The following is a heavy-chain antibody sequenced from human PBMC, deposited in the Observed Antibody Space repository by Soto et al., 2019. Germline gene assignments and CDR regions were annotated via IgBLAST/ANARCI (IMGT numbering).Heavy chain of an antibody. CDR3: ARGNYYGSGSYHSFDY. Sequence: QVQLVESGGGVVQPGRSLRLSCAASGFTFSSYGMHWVRQAPGKGLEWVAVIWYDGSNKYYADSVKGRFTISRDNSKNTLDLQMNSLRAEDTAVYYCARGNYYGSGSYHSFDYWGQGTLVTVSS. V-gene: IGHV3-33*01. CDR1: GFTFSSYG. D-gene: IGHD3-10*01. J-gene: IGHJ4*02. CDR2: IWYDGSNK.